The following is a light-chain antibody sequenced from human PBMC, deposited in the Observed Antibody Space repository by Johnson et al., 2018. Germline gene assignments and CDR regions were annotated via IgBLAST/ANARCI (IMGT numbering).Light chain of an antibody. CDR1: SSNIGNNY. CDR3: GTWDSSLSAGNV. J-gene: IGLJ1*01. V-gene: IGLV1-51*02. Sequence: QSVLTQPPSVSAAPGQKVTISCSGSSSNIGNNYVSWYQQLPGTAPKLLIYENNKRPSGIPDRFSGSKSGTSATLGITGLQTGDEAEYYCGTWDSSLSAGNVYGTGTKVT. CDR2: ENN.